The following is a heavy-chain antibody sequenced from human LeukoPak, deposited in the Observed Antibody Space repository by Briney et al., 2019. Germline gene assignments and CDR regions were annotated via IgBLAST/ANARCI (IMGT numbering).Heavy chain of an antibody. J-gene: IGHJ4*02. CDR2: ISWNSGSI. CDR3: AKDSYYYDSSGPTG. CDR1: GFTFDDYA. D-gene: IGHD3-22*01. Sequence: GGSLRLSCAASGFTFDDYAMHWVRQAPGKGLEWVSGISWNSGSIGYADSVKGRFTISRDNAKNSLYLQMNSLRAEDTALYYCAKDSYYYDSSGPTGWGQGTLVTVSS. V-gene: IGHV3-9*01.